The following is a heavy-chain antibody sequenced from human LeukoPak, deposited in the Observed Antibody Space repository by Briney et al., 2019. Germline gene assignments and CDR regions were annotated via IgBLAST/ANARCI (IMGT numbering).Heavy chain of an antibody. V-gene: IGHV7-4-1*02. J-gene: IGHJ6*03. CDR1: GYSFTSYA. CDR2: INTNTGNP. Sequence: ASVKVSCKASGYSFTSYAMNWVRQAPGQGLEWMGWINTNTGNPTYAQGFTGRFVFSFDTSVTTAYLQISSLKAEDTAVYYCATSGSASHHYYYMDVWGKGTTVTVSS. D-gene: IGHD1-26*01. CDR3: ATSGSASHHYYYMDV.